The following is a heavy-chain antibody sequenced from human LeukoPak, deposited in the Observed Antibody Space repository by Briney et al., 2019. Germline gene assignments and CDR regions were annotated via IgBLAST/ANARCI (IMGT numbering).Heavy chain of an antibody. CDR2: ISSSSTI. Sequence: GGSLRLSCAASGFTFSSYSMNWVRQAPGKGLEWVSYISSSSTIHYADSVKGRFTISRDNAKNSLYLQMNSLRAEDTAVYYCARVSQTPGGRGYFDYWGQGTLVAVSS. CDR1: GFTFSSYS. V-gene: IGHV3-48*01. J-gene: IGHJ4*02. CDR3: ARVSQTPGGRGYFDY. D-gene: IGHD2-15*01.